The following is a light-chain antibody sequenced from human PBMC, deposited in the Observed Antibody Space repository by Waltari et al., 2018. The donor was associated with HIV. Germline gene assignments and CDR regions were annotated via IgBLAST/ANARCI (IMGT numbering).Light chain of an antibody. CDR2: DVS. CDR3: SSYSTNTNNSPWV. V-gene: IGLV2-14*03. J-gene: IGLJ3*02. CDR1: TSDVGTNNY. Sequence: QSALAQPASVSGSPGQSITITCTGTTSDVGTNNYVSCYKQHPGKGPKLVIFDVSHRPSGSSARFSGSRSGNTASLTISGRRAEDEADYFCSSYSTNTNNSPWVFGGGTKVTVL.